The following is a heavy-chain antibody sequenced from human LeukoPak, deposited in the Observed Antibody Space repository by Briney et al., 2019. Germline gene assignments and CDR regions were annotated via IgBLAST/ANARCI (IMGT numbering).Heavy chain of an antibody. CDR1: GFTVSSNY. J-gene: IGHJ4*02. V-gene: IGHV3-53*01. CDR3: ARVRPRVGAEYYFYS. Sequence: GGSLRLSCAASGFTVSSNYMSWVRQAPGKGLEWVAVIYSGGSTYYADSVKGRFTISRDNSKNTLYLQMNSLRAEDPAVYYCARVRPRVGAEYYFYSWGQGTLVTVYS. D-gene: IGHD1-26*01. CDR2: IYSGGST.